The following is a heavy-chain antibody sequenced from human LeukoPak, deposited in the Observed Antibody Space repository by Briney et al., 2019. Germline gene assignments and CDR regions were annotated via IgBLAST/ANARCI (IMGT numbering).Heavy chain of an antibody. CDR2: ISGSGGST. CDR3: ANTAGYYYSSGSNWCDP. V-gene: IGHV3-23*01. D-gene: IGHD3-22*01. Sequence: PGGSLRLSCAASGFTFSSYAMSWVRQAPGKGLEWVSAISGSGGSTYYADSVKGRFTISRDNSKNTLYLQMNSLRAEDTAVYYCANTAGYYYSSGSNWCDPWGQGTLVTVSS. J-gene: IGHJ5*02. CDR1: GFTFSSYA.